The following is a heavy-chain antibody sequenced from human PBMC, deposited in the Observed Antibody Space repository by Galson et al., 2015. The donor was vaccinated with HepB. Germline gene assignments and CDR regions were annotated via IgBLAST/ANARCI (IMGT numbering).Heavy chain of an antibody. Sequence: GFTFSSYSMNWVRQAPGKGPEWVSSISSSSGYIYYADSVKGRFTISRDNAKNSLYLQMNSLRAEDTAVYYCARTDILTGYYRLDYWYFDLWGRGTLVTVSS. CDR3: ARTDILTGYYRLDYWYFDL. J-gene: IGHJ2*01. D-gene: IGHD3-9*01. CDR2: ISSSSGYI. CDR1: GFTFSSYS. V-gene: IGHV3-21*01.